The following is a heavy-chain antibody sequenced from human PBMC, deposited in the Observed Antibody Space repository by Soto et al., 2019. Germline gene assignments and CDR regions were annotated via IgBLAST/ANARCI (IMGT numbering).Heavy chain of an antibody. V-gene: IGHV1-18*04. Sequence: QVQLVQSGAEVKKPGASVKVSCKASGYTFTSYGISWVRQAPGQGLEWMGWISVYNGNTNYAQKLQGRVTMTTDTSTSTVYMELRSLRSDDTAVYYCARVWHSGVILARFDYWGQGTLVTVSS. J-gene: IGHJ4*02. CDR1: GYTFTSYG. CDR2: ISVYNGNT. D-gene: IGHD3-10*01. CDR3: ARVWHSGVILARFDY.